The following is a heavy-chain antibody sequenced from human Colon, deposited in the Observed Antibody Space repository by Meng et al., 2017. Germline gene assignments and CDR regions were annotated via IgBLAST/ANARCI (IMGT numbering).Heavy chain of an antibody. D-gene: IGHD3-9*01. J-gene: IGHJ4*02. CDR2: IYHSGST. V-gene: IGHV4-4*02. CDR3: GRGLTGYHAHTDY. Sequence: QVQLQESGPGPVKPSGTLSLTCAVSGGSISSSNWWSWVRQPPGKGLEWIGEIYHSGSTNYNPSLQSRVTISADSSKNQVSLNLNSVTAADTAVYYCGRGLTGYHAHTDYWGQGTLVTASS. CDR1: GGSISSSNW.